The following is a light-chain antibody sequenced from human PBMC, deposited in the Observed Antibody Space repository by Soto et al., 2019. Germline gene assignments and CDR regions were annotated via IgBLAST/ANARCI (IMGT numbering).Light chain of an antibody. CDR3: SLYPSSRPYV. Sequence: QSALTQPPSVSGSPGQSVTISCTGTSSDVGSYNRVSWYQQPPGTAPKLMIYEVSNRPSGVPDRFSGSKSGNTASLTISGLQDEDEADYYCSLYPSSRPYVFGTGTKRTVL. CDR2: EVS. V-gene: IGLV2-18*01. J-gene: IGLJ1*01. CDR1: SSDVGSYNR.